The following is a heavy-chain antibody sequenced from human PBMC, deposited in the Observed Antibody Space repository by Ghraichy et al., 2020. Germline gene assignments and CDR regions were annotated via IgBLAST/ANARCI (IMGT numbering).Heavy chain of an antibody. Sequence: GGSLRLSCAASGIAFSNFGMHWVRQAPGKGLEWVAIISYDGNNKYYLDSVKGRFTISRDNSKNTLYLQMNSLRAEDTAVYYCAKGAVRDSYYDILGYYSPQNAFDIWGQGTVVTVSS. CDR3: AKGAVRDSYYDILGYYSPQNAFDI. CDR1: GIAFSNFG. CDR2: ISYDGNNK. J-gene: IGHJ3*02. D-gene: IGHD3-22*01. V-gene: IGHV3-30*18.